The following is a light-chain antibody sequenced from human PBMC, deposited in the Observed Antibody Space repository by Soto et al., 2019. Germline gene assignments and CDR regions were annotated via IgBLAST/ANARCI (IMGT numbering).Light chain of an antibody. Sequence: QSVLTQPASVSGSPGQSITISCTGTSSDVGTYNYVSWYQQHPGKAPKLMIYEVSNRPSGVSSRFSGSKSGNTASLTISGLQAEDEADYYCTSYSRSSTLGIVGGGTKLTVL. V-gene: IGLV2-14*01. CDR3: TSYSRSSTLGI. CDR1: SSDVGTYNY. J-gene: IGLJ2*01. CDR2: EVS.